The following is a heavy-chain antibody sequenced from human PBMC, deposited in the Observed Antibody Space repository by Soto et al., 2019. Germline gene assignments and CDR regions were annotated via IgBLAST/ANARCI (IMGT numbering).Heavy chain of an antibody. Sequence: EVHLVESGGGLIQPGGSLRLSCAASGFTVGNNYMNWVRQAPGKGLEWVSLMYSGGGTYYADSVKGRFTMSRDSSKNTLYLQLNSLSATDTAMYYCTTSPSVGVWGQGTTVTVSS. D-gene: IGHD6-19*01. CDR2: MYSGGGT. CDR1: GFTVGNNY. J-gene: IGHJ6*02. V-gene: IGHV3-53*01. CDR3: TTSPSVGV.